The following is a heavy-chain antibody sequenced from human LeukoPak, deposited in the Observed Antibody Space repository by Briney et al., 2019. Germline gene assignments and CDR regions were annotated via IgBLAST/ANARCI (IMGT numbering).Heavy chain of an antibody. Sequence: GSSVKVSCKASGGTFSSYAISWVRQAPGQGLEWMGWISAYNGNTNYAQKLQGRVTMTTDTSTSTAYMELRSLRSDDTAVYYCARDFDYYDAEGYFDYWGRGTLVTVSS. CDR2: ISAYNGNT. CDR1: GGTFSSYA. V-gene: IGHV1-18*01. D-gene: IGHD3-22*01. J-gene: IGHJ4*02. CDR3: ARDFDYYDAEGYFDY.